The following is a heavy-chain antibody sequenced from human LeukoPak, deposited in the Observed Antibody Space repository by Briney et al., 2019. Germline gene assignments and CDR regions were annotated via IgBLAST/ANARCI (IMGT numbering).Heavy chain of an antibody. J-gene: IGHJ6*03. D-gene: IGHD6-13*01. CDR1: GFTFSSHG. Sequence: GGSLRLSCAVSGFTFSSHGMHWVRQAPGKGLEWVAAISYDGSKQYYADSVKGRFTISRDNSKNTLYLQMDSLRAEDTAVYYCVIDERSSLRYYYYYMDVWGTGTTVTVSS. CDR2: ISYDGSKQ. V-gene: IGHV3-30*03. CDR3: VIDERSSLRYYYYYMDV.